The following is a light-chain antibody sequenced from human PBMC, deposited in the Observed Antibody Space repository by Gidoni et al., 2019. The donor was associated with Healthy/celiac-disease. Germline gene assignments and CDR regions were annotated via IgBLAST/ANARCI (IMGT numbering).Light chain of an antibody. V-gene: IGLV1-40*01. J-gene: IGLJ2*01. CDR2: GNS. CDR1: SSNIGAGYD. Sequence: QSLLTHLPSRSNTPEQRATISCTGSSSNIGAGYDVHWYQQLPGTAPKLLIYGNSNRPSGVPDRFSGSKSGTSASLAITGLQAEDEADYYDQSYDSSLSGSVVFGGGTKLTVL. CDR3: QSYDSSLSGSVV.